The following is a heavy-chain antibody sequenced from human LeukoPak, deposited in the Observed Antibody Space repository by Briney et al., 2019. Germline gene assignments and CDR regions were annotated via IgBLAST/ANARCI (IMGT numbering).Heavy chain of an antibody. J-gene: IGHJ4*02. CDR2: IYYSGST. D-gene: IGHD3-22*01. CDR3: ARRNQIITTAFDY. Sequence: SETLSLTCTVSGGSISSYYWSWIRQPAGKGLEWIGSIYYSGSTYYNPSLKSRVTISVDTSKNQFSLKLSSVTAADTAVYYCARRNQIITTAFDYWGQGTLVTVSS. CDR1: GGSISSYY. V-gene: IGHV4-59*05.